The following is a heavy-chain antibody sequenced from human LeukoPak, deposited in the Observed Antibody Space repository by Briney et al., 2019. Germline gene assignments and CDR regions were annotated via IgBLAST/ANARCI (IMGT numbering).Heavy chain of an antibody. Sequence: GGSLRLSCAASGFTFSSYSMNWVRQAPGKGLEWVSYISSSSSTIYYADSVKGRFTISRDNAKNSLYLQMNSLRAEDTAVYYCARGRGAARPFPFDYWGQGTLVTVSS. CDR1: GFTFSSYS. CDR3: ARGRGAARPFPFDY. CDR2: ISSSSSTI. V-gene: IGHV3-48*01. D-gene: IGHD6-6*01. J-gene: IGHJ4*02.